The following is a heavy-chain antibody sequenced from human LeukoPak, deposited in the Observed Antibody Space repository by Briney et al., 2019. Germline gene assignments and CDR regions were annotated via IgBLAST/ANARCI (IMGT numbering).Heavy chain of an antibody. Sequence: SVKVSCKASGYTFTGYYMHWVRQAPGQGLEWMGRIIPILGIANYAQKFQGRVTITADKSTSTAYMELSSLRSEDTAVYYCARGNYDFWSGYSYYYYGMDVWGQGTTVTVSS. V-gene: IGHV1-69*04. CDR3: ARGNYDFWSGYSYYYYGMDV. CDR2: IIPILGIA. CDR1: GYTFTGYY. J-gene: IGHJ6*02. D-gene: IGHD3-3*01.